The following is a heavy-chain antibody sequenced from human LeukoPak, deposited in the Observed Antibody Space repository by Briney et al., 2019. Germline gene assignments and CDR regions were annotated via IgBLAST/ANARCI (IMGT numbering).Heavy chain of an antibody. CDR1: GGSISSGDYY. J-gene: IGHJ4*02. D-gene: IGHD2-2*02. V-gene: IGHV4-30-4*01. Sequence: SQTLSLTCTISGGSISSGDYYWSWIRQPPGKGLEWIGYIYYSGSTYYNPSLKSRVTISVDTSKNQFSLKLSSVTAADTAVYFCARDIVVVPGSIPVRAYYFDSWSQGTLVTVSS. CDR3: ARDIVVVPGSIPVRAYYFDS. CDR2: IYYSGST.